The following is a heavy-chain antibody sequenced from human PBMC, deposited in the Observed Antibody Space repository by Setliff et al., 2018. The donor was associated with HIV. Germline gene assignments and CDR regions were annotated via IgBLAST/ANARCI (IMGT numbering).Heavy chain of an antibody. D-gene: IGHD6-13*01. CDR3: ARLRAAGTVHYFDP. J-gene: IGHJ5*02. CDR2: VYYTGNT. V-gene: IGHV4-39*01. CDR1: GGSISGYY. Sequence: SETLSLTCTVSGGSISGYYWGWIRQPPGKGLEWVGTVYYTGNTFYNPSLRNRVTISVFTSSQQLSLTLTSVTPADTAVYYCARLRAAGTVHYFDPWGQGTQVTVSS.